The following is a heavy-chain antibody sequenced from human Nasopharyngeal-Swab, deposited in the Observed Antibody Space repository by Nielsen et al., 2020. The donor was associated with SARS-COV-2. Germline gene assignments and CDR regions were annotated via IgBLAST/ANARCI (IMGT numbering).Heavy chain of an antibody. D-gene: IGHD3-9*01. CDR3: ARRLTGGDY. J-gene: IGHJ4*02. V-gene: IGHV3-30-3*01. Sequence: VRQAPGKGLEWVAVISYDGSNKYYADSVKGRFTISRDNAKNSLYLQMNSLRAEDTAVYYCARRLTGGDYWGQGTLVTVSS. CDR2: ISYDGSNK.